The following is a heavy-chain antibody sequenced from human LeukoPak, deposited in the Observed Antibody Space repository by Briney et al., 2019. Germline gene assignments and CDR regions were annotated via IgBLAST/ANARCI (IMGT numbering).Heavy chain of an antibody. J-gene: IGHJ3*02. Sequence: SETLSLTRAVSADSFSSHYWSWIRQPPGKGLEWIGYISYIGSTNYNPSLKSRVTISIDTSKNQFSLKLSSVTAADTAVYYCARDLITVTKGFDIWGQGTMVSVSS. CDR1: ADSFSSHY. CDR2: ISYIGST. CDR3: ARDLITVTKGFDI. D-gene: IGHD4-17*01. V-gene: IGHV4-59*11.